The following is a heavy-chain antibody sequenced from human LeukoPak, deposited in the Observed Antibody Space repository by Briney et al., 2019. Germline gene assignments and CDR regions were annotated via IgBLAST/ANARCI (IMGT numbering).Heavy chain of an antibody. V-gene: IGHV3-30*03. J-gene: IGHJ3*02. D-gene: IGHD3-10*01. CDR2: ISNDGSDK. CDR3: ARQGRAGEDDAFGI. CDR1: GFTFSNYG. Sequence: GGSLRLSCAASGFTFSNYGMHWVRQAPGKGLEWVAVISNDGSDKYYADSVKGRFTISRDNSKNTLYLQMNSLRAEDTAVYYCARQGRAGEDDAFGIWGQGTMVTVSS.